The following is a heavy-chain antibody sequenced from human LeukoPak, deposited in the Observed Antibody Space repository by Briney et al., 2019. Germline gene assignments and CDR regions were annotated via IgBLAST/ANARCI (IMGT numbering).Heavy chain of an antibody. J-gene: IGHJ4*02. CDR1: GFTFSSYA. D-gene: IGHD3-9*01. Sequence: GGSLRLSCAASGFTFSSYAMHWVRQAPGKGLEWVAVISYDGSNKYYADSVKGRFTISRDNSKNTLYLQMNSLRAEDTAVYYCARGAQDYDILTAKSYFDYWGQGTLVTVSS. CDR2: ISYDGSNK. CDR3: ARGAQDYDILTAKSYFDY. V-gene: IGHV3-30-3*01.